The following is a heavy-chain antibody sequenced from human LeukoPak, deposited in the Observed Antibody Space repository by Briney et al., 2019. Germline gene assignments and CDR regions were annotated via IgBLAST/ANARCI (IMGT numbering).Heavy chain of an antibody. Sequence: SETLSLTCTVSGGSISSYYWSWIRQPPGKGLEWIGSIYYSGSTNYNPSLKSRVTISVDTSKNQFSLKLSSVTAADTAVYYCARGVVAAPQTFDYWGQGTLVAVSS. CDR2: IYYSGST. CDR1: GGSISSYY. D-gene: IGHD2-15*01. J-gene: IGHJ4*02. V-gene: IGHV4-59*01. CDR3: ARGVVAAPQTFDY.